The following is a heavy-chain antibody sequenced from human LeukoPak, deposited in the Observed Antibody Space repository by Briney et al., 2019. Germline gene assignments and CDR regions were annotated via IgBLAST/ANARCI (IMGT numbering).Heavy chain of an antibody. V-gene: IGHV1-69*05. CDR1: GGTFSSYA. Sequence: SVKVSCKASGGTFSSYAISWVRQAPGQGLEWMGGIIPIFGTANYAQKFQGRVTITTDESTSTAYMELSSLRSEDTAVYYCARDAQGYCSGGSCYSEGYYYYYYMDVWGKGTTVTVSS. CDR3: ARDAQGYCSGGSCYSEGYYYYYYMDV. CDR2: IIPIFGTA. D-gene: IGHD2-15*01. J-gene: IGHJ6*03.